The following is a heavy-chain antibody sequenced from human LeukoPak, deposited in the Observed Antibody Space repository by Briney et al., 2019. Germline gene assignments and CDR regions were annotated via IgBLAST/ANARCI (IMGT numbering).Heavy chain of an antibody. Sequence: ASVKVPCKASGYTFTGYYIHWVRQAPGQGLEWMGGINPSSGGTNYAQKFQARVTMTRDTSISTAYMELSRLTSDDTAVYYCARRGYSAYDIAYWGQGTLVTVSS. V-gene: IGHV1-2*02. J-gene: IGHJ4*02. CDR3: ARRGYSAYDIAY. CDR2: INPSSGGT. D-gene: IGHD5-12*01. CDR1: GYTFTGYY.